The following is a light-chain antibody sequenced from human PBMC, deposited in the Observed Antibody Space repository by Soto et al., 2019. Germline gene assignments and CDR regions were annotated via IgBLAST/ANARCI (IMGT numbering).Light chain of an antibody. J-gene: IGKJ1*01. V-gene: IGKV3-11*01. CDR2: DAS. CDR3: QQRYNWEWT. Sequence: EIVLTQSPATLSLSPGEIATLSCRASQSVSSYLAWYQQKPGQAPRLLIYDASNRATGIPARFSVSGSGSDFTLTISSLEPEDFAVYYCQQRYNWEWTFGQGTNVEIK. CDR1: QSVSSY.